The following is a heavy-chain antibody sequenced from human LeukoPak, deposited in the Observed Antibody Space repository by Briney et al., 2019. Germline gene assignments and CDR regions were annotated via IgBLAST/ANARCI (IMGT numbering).Heavy chain of an antibody. CDR3: ARDSGGDCGGDCYLHYYMDV. D-gene: IGHD2-21*02. V-gene: IGHV3-21*01. Sequence: GGSLRLSCAASGFTFSSYSMNWVRQAPGKGLEWVSSISSSSSYIYYADSVKGRFTISRDNAKNSLYLQMNSLRAEDTAVYYCARDSGGDCGGDCYLHYYMDVWGKGTTVTISS. CDR2: ISSSSSYI. J-gene: IGHJ6*03. CDR1: GFTFSSYS.